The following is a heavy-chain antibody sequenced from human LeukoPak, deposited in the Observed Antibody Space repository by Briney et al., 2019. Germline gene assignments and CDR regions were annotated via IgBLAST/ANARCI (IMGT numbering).Heavy chain of an antibody. Sequence: ASVKVSCKASGYTFTDYYIHWVRQARGQGLEWMGWINPKSGGTKYAQKFQGRVTMTRDTSISTAYMEMSRLRSDDTAVYYCARGLYFDYWGQGTLVTVSS. V-gene: IGHV1-2*02. CDR1: GYTFTDYY. CDR3: ARGLYFDY. J-gene: IGHJ4*02. CDR2: INPKSGGT.